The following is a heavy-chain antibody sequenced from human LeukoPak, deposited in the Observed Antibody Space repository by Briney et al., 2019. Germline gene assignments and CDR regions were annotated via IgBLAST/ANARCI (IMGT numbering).Heavy chain of an antibody. D-gene: IGHD4-23*01. Sequence: PSETLSLTCTVSGDSISNGYYWGWIRQAPGKGLEWIGSIYHTGSTYYSPSLKSRVIISVDTSKNQFSLKLSSVTAADTAVYYCARGRSGYGGNSGIASCDYWGQGTLVTVSS. CDR2: IYHTGST. CDR1: GDSISNGYY. V-gene: IGHV4-38-2*02. J-gene: IGHJ4*02. CDR3: ARGRSGYGGNSGIASCDY.